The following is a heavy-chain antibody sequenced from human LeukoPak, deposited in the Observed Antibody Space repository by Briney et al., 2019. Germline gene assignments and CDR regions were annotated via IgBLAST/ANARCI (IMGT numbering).Heavy chain of an antibody. CDR1: GDSISSYY. Sequence: SETLSLTCTVSGDSISSYYWSWIRQPPGKGLEWVGQIYYSGSTNYNPSLKSRVTISVDTSKNQFSLKLSSVTAADTAVYYCARDLSDFWSGYYSGWYFDLWGRGTLVTVSS. J-gene: IGHJ2*01. V-gene: IGHV4-59*12. D-gene: IGHD3-3*01. CDR3: ARDLSDFWSGYYSGWYFDL. CDR2: IYYSGST.